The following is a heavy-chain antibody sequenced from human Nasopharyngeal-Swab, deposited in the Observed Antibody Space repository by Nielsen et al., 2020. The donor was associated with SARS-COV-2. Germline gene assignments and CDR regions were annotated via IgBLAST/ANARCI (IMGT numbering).Heavy chain of an antibody. CDR1: GFTFSSYG. CDR2: ISYDGSNK. V-gene: IGHV3-30*18. D-gene: IGHD5-18*01. J-gene: IGHJ2*01. CDR3: AKDREQLWRYFDL. Sequence: GESLKISCAASGFTFSSYGMHWVRQAPGKGLEWVAVISYDGSNKYYADSVKGRFTISRDNSKNTLYLQMNSLRAEDTAVYYCAKDREQLWRYFDLWGRGTLVTVSS.